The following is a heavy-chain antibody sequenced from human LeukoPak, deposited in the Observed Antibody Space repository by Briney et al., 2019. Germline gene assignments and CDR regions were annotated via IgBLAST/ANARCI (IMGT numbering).Heavy chain of an antibody. CDR2: ISGSRGYT. CDR1: GFTFSNAW. V-gene: IGHV3-21*01. D-gene: IGHD6-6*01. CDR3: AKDVLTVARRGFDS. Sequence: PGGSLRLSCAASGFTFSNAWMSWVRQAPGQGLEWISPISGSRGYTYYADSLKGRFTISRDNAKNSLSLQMNSLRVEDTAIYFCAKDVLTVARRGFDSWGPGTLVTVSS. J-gene: IGHJ4*02.